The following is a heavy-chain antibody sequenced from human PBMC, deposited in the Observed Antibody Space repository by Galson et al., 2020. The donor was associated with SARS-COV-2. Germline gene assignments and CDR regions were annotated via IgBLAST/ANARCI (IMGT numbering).Heavy chain of an antibody. CDR3: VRGRGFYDSSGYPMDV. J-gene: IGHJ6*03. D-gene: IGHD3-22*01. CDR2: VYYSGST. V-gene: IGHV4-31*03. Sequence: SETLSLTCTVSGGSISTGGYCWSWIRQHPKKGLEWIGYVYYSGSTNYNPSLKSRVTISLDTSKNQFSLNLNSVTAADTAVYYCVRGRGFYDSSGYPMDVWGKGTTVIVSS. CDR1: GGSISTGGYC.